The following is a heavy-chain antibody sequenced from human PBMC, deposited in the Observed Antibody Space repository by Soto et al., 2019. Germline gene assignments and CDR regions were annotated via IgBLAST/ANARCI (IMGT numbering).Heavy chain of an antibody. Sequence: SVKVSCKASGGTFSKFTINWVRQAPGQGLEWMGGIIPDFGTPNYAQKFQGRVTITADESTSTAYMDLSSLRSEDTAVYYCARSFCTNDICHSSRDNYYYYYYMDVWGQGTTVTVSS. J-gene: IGHJ6*02. CDR3: ARSFCTNDICHSSRDNYYYYYYMDV. CDR2: IIPDFGTP. D-gene: IGHD2-8*01. CDR1: GGTFSKFT. V-gene: IGHV1-69*13.